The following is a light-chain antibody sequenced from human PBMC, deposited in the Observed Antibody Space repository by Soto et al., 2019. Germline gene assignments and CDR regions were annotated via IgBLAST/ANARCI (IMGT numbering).Light chain of an antibody. Sequence: IVMTQSPATLSVSPGERATLSCRASQSVSSNLARYQQKPGQAPRLLIYDASSRATGIPDRFSGSGSGTDFTLTISRLEPEDFAVYYCQQYATSPLTFGGGTKVDIK. V-gene: IGKV3-20*01. J-gene: IGKJ4*01. CDR2: DAS. CDR3: QQYATSPLT. CDR1: QSVSSN.